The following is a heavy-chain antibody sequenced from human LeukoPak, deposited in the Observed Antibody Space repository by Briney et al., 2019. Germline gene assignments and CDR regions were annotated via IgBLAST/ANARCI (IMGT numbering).Heavy chain of an antibody. J-gene: IGHJ6*02. CDR1: GGSISSSSYY. Sequence: SETLSLTCTVSGGSISSSSYYWGWIRQPPGKGLEWIGSIYYSGSTNYNPSLKSRVTISVDTSKNQFSLKLSSVTAADTAVYYCARDRLVLGYYYYGMDVWGQGTTVTVSS. V-gene: IGHV4-39*07. CDR3: ARDRLVLGYYYYGMDV. CDR2: IYYSGST. D-gene: IGHD2-21*02.